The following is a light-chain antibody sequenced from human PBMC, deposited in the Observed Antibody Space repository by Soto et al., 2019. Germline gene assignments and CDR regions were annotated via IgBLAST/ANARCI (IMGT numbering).Light chain of an antibody. V-gene: IGKV2D-29*01. CDR3: MQTVAAPWT. Sequence: DIVLTQTPRSLSVTPGQPASISCKSSQSLVFSDGKTYFYWYLQKPGQPPHLLICAVSNRFSGVPDRFSGSGSGTDFTLRISRVEPEDVGIYYCMQTVAAPWTFGQGTKVEI. J-gene: IGKJ1*01. CDR1: QSLVFSDGKTY. CDR2: AVS.